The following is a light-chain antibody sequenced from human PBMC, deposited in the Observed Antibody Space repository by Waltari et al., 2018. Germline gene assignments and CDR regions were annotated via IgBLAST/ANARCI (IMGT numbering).Light chain of an antibody. Sequence: VLTQPPSASGTPGQRVTISCSGSTSNIGSNTVNWYQQFPGTAPTLLIYSNNQRPSGVPDRFSASKSGTSASLAISGLYYEDEADYYCAAWDYSLNYVFGSGTKVTVL. CDR1: TSNIGSNT. V-gene: IGLV1-44*01. J-gene: IGLJ1*01. CDR3: AAWDYSLNYV. CDR2: SNN.